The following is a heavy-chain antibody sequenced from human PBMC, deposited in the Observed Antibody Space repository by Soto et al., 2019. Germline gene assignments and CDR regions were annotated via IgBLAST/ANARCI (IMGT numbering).Heavy chain of an antibody. V-gene: IGHV3-7*03. J-gene: IGHJ4*02. CDR3: AREGDLGYCSSTSCYAFDY. CDR1: GFTFSSYW. Sequence: GGSLILSCAASGFTFSSYWMSWVRQAPGKGLEWVANIKQDGSEKYYVDSVKGRFTISRDNAKNSLYLQMNSLRAEDTAVYYCAREGDLGYCSSTSCYAFDYWGQGTLVTVSS. D-gene: IGHD2-2*01. CDR2: IKQDGSEK.